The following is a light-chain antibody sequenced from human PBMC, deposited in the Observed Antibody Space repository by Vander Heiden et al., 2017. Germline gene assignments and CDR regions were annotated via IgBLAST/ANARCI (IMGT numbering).Light chain of an antibody. CDR2: NAF. CDR3: QQYDSFPYT. V-gene: IGKV1-5*03. CDR1: QSISSW. Sequence: DIQMTQSPSTLSASVGDRVIITCRASQSISSWLAWYQQKPGKAPKLLIYNAFSLGSGVPSRFSGSGSGTEFTLTISSLQPDDFATYYCQQYDSFPYTFGQGTKLEIK. J-gene: IGKJ2*01.